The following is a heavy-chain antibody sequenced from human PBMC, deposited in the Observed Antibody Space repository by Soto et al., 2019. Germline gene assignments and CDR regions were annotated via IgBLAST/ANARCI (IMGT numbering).Heavy chain of an antibody. D-gene: IGHD6-19*01. CDR3: AREGLDSSGWYEDAFDI. J-gene: IGHJ3*02. CDR2: IYYSGST. Sequence: SETLSLTCTVSGGSISSYHWSWIRQPPGKGLEWIGYIYYSGSTNYNPSLKSRVTISVDTSKNQFSLKLSSVTAADTALYYCAREGLDSSGWYEDAFDIWGQGTMVTVSS. CDR1: GGSISSYH. V-gene: IGHV4-59*01.